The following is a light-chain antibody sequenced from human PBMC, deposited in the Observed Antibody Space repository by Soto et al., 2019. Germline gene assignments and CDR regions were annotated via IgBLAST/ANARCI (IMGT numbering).Light chain of an antibody. V-gene: IGKV1-16*01. CDR3: QQYDSYPVT. J-gene: IGKJ4*01. CDR2: AAT. Sequence: DIQMTQSPSSVFASVGDRVTMTCRASRPISNYVAWFQQKPGKAPKSLIHAATNLQSGTPSRFSGSGSGTDFSLTISSVQPEDFATYYCQQYDSYPVTFGGGTNVEIK. CDR1: RPISNY.